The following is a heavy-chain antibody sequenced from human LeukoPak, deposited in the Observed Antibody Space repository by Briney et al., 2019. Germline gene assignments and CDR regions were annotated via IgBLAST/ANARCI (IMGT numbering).Heavy chain of an antibody. CDR1: GFIFSNYG. V-gene: IGHV3-30*03. D-gene: IGHD1-26*01. J-gene: IGHJ4*02. CDR2: ISYDGSNK. Sequence: GGSLRLSCVGSGFIFSNYGMHWVRQAPGKGLEWVAVISYDGSNKFYADSVKGRFTISRDNAKNSLYLQMNSLRAEDTAVYYCARVPVESYIRPYFDYWGQGTLVTVSS. CDR3: ARVPVESYIRPYFDY.